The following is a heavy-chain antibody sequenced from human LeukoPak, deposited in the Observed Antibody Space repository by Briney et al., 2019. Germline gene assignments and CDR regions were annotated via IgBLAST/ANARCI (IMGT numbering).Heavy chain of an antibody. Sequence: PSETLSLTCTVSSDSVSSGSNYWSWIRQPAGKGLEWIGRIYNSWTTNYNPSLKSRVTISVDTSKNQFSLKLSSVTAADTAVYYCASQLNSGSYLGYFDYWGQGTLVTVSS. CDR2: IYNSWTT. CDR3: ASQLNSGSYLGYFDY. CDR1: SDSVSSGSNY. J-gene: IGHJ4*02. V-gene: IGHV4-61*02. D-gene: IGHD1-26*01.